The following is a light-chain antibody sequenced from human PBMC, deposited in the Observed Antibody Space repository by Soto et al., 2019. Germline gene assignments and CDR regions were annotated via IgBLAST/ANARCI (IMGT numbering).Light chain of an antibody. CDR2: EVS. CDR3: MQSTQLPPT. V-gene: IGKV2D-29*02. Sequence: DGVMTQTPLSLSVTPGQPASISCKSSQSLLHITGETFLFWYLQKPGQSPQLLIYEVSTRVSGVPDRFSGSGSGTDFTLEISRVETDDVGIYYCMQSTQLPPTFGQGTRLE. CDR1: QSLLHITGETF. J-gene: IGKJ5*01.